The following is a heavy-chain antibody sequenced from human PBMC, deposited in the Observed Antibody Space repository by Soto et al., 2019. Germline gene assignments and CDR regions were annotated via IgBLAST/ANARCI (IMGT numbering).Heavy chain of an antibody. D-gene: IGHD4-17*01. CDR2: IYRGGST. Sequence: GGSLRLYCAASEFTVSRNSMTWVRQAPGKGLEWVSLIYRGGSTYYADSVKGRFTISRDSSKNTLYLQMNSLRADDTALYYCAGRNSGDYPYFDFWGPGTLVPVSS. V-gene: IGHV3-66*01. CDR1: EFTVSRNS. J-gene: IGHJ4*02. CDR3: AGRNSGDYPYFDF.